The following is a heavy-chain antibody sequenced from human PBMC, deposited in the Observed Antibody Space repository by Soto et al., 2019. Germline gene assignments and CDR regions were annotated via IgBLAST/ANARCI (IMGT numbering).Heavy chain of an antibody. Sequence: QVQLVESGGGVVQPGRSLRLSCAASGFTFSSYAMHWVRQAPGKGLEWVAVISYDGSNKYYADSVKGRFTISRDNSKNTLYLQMNSLRAEDTTVYYCARAAATGYFDYWGQGTLVTVSS. CDR1: GFTFSSYA. CDR2: ISYDGSNK. CDR3: ARAAATGYFDY. D-gene: IGHD6-13*01. J-gene: IGHJ4*02. V-gene: IGHV3-30-3*01.